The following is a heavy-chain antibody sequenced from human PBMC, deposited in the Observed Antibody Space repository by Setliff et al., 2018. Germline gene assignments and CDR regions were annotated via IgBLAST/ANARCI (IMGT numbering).Heavy chain of an antibody. V-gene: IGHV4-38-2*01. CDR3: ARSIGLWFVD. J-gene: IGHJ4*02. CDR2: IYHSGST. CDR1: GYSISSGYY. Sequence: PSETLSLTCAVSGYSISSGYYWGWIRQPPGKGLEWIGSIYHSGSTYYNPSLKSRVTISVDTSKNQFSLKLSSVTAADTAVYYCARSIGLWFVDWGQGTLVTVSS. D-gene: IGHD5-18*01.